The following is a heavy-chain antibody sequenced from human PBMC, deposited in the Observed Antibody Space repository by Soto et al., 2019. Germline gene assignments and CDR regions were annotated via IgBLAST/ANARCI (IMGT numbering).Heavy chain of an antibody. V-gene: IGHV1-18*01. D-gene: IGHD3-10*01. CDR3: AGDAGGGFGSGSYYNNFDY. CDR2: ISAYNGNT. CDR1: GYTFTSYG. J-gene: IGHJ4*02. Sequence: QVQLVQSGAEVKKPGASVKVSCKASGYTFTSYGISWVRQAPGQGLEGMGWISAYNGNTKYAQKFQGRATITTNTSRRKEYMELGTLRSEERSVCYCAGDAGGGFGSGSYYNNFDYWGQGTLVTVSS.